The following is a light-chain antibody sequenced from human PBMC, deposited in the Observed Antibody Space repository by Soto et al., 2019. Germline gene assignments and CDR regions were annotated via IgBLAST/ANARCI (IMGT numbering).Light chain of an antibody. CDR1: SSDIGAYDY. J-gene: IGLJ1*01. Sequence: QSALTQPASVSGSPGQSIAISCTGTSSDIGAYDYVSWYQQHPDKAPKLMIYEVSNRPSGVSNRFSGSKSVNTATLTISGLQAEDEADYYRSSHTSSNTRIFGPGTKVTVL. CDR3: SSHTSSNTRI. V-gene: IGLV2-14*03. CDR2: EVS.